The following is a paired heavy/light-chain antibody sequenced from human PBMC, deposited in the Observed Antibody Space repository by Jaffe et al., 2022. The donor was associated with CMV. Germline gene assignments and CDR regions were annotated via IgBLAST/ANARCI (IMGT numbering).Heavy chain of an antibody. CDR3: AQTGSYWKGGDY. D-gene: IGHD1-26*01. Sequence: EVLLLESGGKLVQPGGSLRLSCATSGFTFSVYAMNWVRQAPGKGPEWVSSISPSGSDTDYAVSVKGRFTISRDNSKHTLYLQMNSLKAEDSAVYYCAQTGSYWKGGDYWGHGTLVTVSS. V-gene: IGHV3-23*01. CDR1: GFTFSVYA. J-gene: IGHJ4*01. CDR2: ISPSGSDT.
Light chain of an antibody. V-gene: IGKV2-28*01. Sequence: DIVLTQSPLSLPVTPGESASISCKSSQSLLHSNGYNYLHWYLQKPGQSPQLLIFLGSNWASGVSDRFSGSGSGTDFTLKITRVEAEDVGIYYCMQALQTPWTFGQGTKVEI. CDR2: LGS. CDR3: MQALQTPWT. J-gene: IGKJ1*01. CDR1: QSLLHSNGYNY.